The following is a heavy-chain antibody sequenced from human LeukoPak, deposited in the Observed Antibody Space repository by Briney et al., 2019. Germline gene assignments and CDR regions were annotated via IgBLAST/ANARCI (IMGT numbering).Heavy chain of an antibody. V-gene: IGHV4-61*05. CDR3: ARRATLYGMDV. Sequence: SETLSLTCTVSGGSISSSSYYWSWIRQPPGKGLEWIGYIYYSGSTNYNPSLKSRVTISVDTSKNQFSLKLSSVTAADTAVYYCARRATLYGMDVWGQGTTVTVSS. CDR1: GGSISSSSYY. CDR2: IYYSGST. J-gene: IGHJ6*02.